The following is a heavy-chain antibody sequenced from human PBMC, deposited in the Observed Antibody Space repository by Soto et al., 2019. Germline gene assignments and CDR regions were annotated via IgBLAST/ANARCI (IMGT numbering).Heavy chain of an antibody. CDR3: ARLRYGSITGTYYFDY. CDR2: IYYSGST. CDR1: GGSISSSSYY. J-gene: IGHJ4*02. D-gene: IGHD1-20*01. Sequence: SETLSLTCTVSGGSISSSSYYWGWIRQPPGKGLEWIGSIYYSGSTYYNPSLKSRVTISVDTSKNQFSLKLSSVTAADTAVYYCARLRYGSITGTYYFDYWGQGTLVTVSS. V-gene: IGHV4-39*01.